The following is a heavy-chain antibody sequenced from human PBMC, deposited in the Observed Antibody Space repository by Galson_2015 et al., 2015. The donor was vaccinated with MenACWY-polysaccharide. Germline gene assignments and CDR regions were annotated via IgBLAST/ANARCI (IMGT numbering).Heavy chain of an antibody. CDR3: ARDWSSSGWYYFDY. V-gene: IGHV1-69*04. J-gene: IGHJ4*02. CDR2: LIPILGIA. D-gene: IGHD6-19*01. Sequence: SVKVSCKASGGTFSSYTISWVRQAPGQGLEWMGRLIPILGIANYAQKFQGRVTITADKSTSTAYMELSSLRSEDTAVYYCARDWSSSGWYYFDYWGQGTLVTVSS. CDR1: GGTFSSYT.